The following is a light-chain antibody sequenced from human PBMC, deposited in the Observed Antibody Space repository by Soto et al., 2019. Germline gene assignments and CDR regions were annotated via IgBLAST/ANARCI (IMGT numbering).Light chain of an antibody. Sequence: EIVMTQSPATLSVSPGERATLSCRASQSVSSNLAWYQQKPGQAPRLLIFGVSTRPTGIAARFSDSGSGTQFTLTISSLQSEDFAVYYCQQYNNWPPITFGQGTRLEIK. CDR1: QSVSSN. CDR2: GVS. CDR3: QQYNNWPPIT. J-gene: IGKJ5*01. V-gene: IGKV3-15*01.